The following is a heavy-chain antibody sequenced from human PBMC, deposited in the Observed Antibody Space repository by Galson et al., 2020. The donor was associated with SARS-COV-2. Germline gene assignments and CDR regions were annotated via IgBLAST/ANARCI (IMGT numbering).Heavy chain of an antibody. CDR2: ISGGGHDT. Sequence: GGSLRLSCAGSGFIFSHFGMSWVRQAPGKGLELVSGISGGGHDTFYADFVKGRSTIARDNSNNALYLQLNSLRVADTAIYYSANLGVTMKLGGQGTLVTVSS. CDR1: GFIFSHFG. J-gene: IGHJ4*02. CDR3: ANLGVTMKL. V-gene: IGHV3-23*01. D-gene: IGHD3-22*01.